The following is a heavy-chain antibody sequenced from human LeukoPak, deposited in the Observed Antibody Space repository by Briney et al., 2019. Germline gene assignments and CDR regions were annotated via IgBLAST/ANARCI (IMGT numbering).Heavy chain of an antibody. CDR2: IRSKANSYAT. D-gene: IGHD6-6*01. V-gene: IGHV3-73*01. CDR1: GFTFSGSA. CDR3: TRQREYSSSSHHDY. J-gene: IGHJ4*02. Sequence: GGSLRLSCAASGFTFSGSAMHWVRQASGKGLEWVGRIRSKANSYATAYAASVKGRFTISRDDSKNTAYLQMNSLKTEDTAVYYCTRQREYSSSSHHDYWGQGTLVTVSS.